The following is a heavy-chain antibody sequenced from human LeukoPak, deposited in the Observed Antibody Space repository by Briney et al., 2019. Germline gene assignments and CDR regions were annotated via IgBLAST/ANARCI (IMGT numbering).Heavy chain of an antibody. J-gene: IGHJ4*02. Sequence: SETLSLTCAVYVGSFSGYYWSWIRQPPGKGLEWIGEINHSGSTNYNPSLKSRVTTSVDTSKNQFSLKLSSVTAADTAVYYCARTQYYYDSRESIDYWGQGTLVTVSS. V-gene: IGHV4-34*01. D-gene: IGHD3-22*01. CDR3: ARTQYYYDSRESIDY. CDR2: INHSGST. CDR1: VGSFSGYY.